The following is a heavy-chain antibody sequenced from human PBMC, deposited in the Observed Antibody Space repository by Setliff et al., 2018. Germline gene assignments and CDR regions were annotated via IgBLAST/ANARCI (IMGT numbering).Heavy chain of an antibody. J-gene: IGHJ5*02. CDR2: MNPNSGNT. D-gene: IGHD5-18*01. Sequence: ASVKVSCKASGGTFSSYAISWVRQAPGQGLEWMGWMNPNSGNTGYAQNFQGRVSMTRNTSISTAYMELNSLTSEDTAVYYCARSKVEAAMVKHNWFDPWGQGTLVTVSS. V-gene: IGHV1-8*02. CDR3: ARSKVEAAMVKHNWFDP. CDR1: GGTFSSYA.